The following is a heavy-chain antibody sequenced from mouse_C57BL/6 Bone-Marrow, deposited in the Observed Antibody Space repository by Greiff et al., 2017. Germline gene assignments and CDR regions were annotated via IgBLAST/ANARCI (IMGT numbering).Heavy chain of an antibody. CDR3: ARFLRPRYAMDY. V-gene: IGHV1-55*01. Sequence: QVQLQQSGAELVKPGASVKMSCKASGYTFTSYWITWVKQRPGQGLEWIGDIYPGSGSTNYNEKFKSKATLTVDTSSSTAYMQRSSLTSEDSAVYYCARFLRPRYAMDYWGQGTSVTVSS. D-gene: IGHD1-1*01. J-gene: IGHJ4*01. CDR2: IYPGSGST. CDR1: GYTFTSYW.